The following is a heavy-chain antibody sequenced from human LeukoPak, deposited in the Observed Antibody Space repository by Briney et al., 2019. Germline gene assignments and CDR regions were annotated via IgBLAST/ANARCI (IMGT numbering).Heavy chain of an antibody. CDR1: GYSFTRYW. J-gene: IGHJ4*02. V-gene: IGHV5-51*01. CDR2: IYPGDSDT. CDR3: ARRGYYYDSSADY. D-gene: IGHD3-22*01. Sequence: GDSLKISCKGSGYSFTRYWIAWVRQMPGKGLEWMGVIYPGDSDTRYSPSFQGQVTISADKSISTAYLQWSSLKASDTAMYYCARRGYYYDSSADYWGQGTLVTVSS.